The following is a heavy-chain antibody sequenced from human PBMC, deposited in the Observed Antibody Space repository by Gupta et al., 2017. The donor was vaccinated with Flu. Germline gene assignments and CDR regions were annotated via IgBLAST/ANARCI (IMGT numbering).Heavy chain of an antibody. CDR2: INSDGSST. J-gene: IGHJ4*02. V-gene: IGHV3-74*01. CDR1: GFTFSSYW. Sequence: EVQLVESGGGLVQPGGSLRLSCAASGFTFSSYWMHWVRQAPGKGLVWVSRINSDGSSTSYADSVKGRFTISRDNAKNTLYLQMNSLRAEDTAVYYCARVLWFGKEGPGIDYWGQGTLVTVSS. CDR3: ARVLWFGKEGPGIDY. D-gene: IGHD3-10*01.